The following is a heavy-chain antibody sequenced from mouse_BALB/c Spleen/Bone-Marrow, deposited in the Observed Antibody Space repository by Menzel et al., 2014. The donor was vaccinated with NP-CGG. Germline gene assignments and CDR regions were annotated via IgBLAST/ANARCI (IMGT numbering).Heavy chain of an antibody. V-gene: IGHV1S22*01. Sequence: GSELVRPGASVKLSCKASGYTFTSYWMHWVKQRPGQGLEWIGNIYPGSGSTNYDEKFKSKATLTVDTSSSTAYMQLSSLTSEDSVVYYCTQGYWGQGTTLTVSS. CDR2: IYPGSGST. CDR3: TQGY. CDR1: GYTFTSYW. J-gene: IGHJ2*01.